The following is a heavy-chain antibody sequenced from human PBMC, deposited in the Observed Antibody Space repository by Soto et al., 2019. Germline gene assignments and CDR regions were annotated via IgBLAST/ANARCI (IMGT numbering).Heavy chain of an antibody. D-gene: IGHD3-22*01. J-gene: IGHJ3*02. CDR3: ARGDYYDSSGPFSDAFDI. V-gene: IGHV3-7*04. CDR1: GFTFSSHW. Sequence: PGGSLRLSCAASGFTFSSHWMSWVRQAPGKGLEWVANIKPDGSEKWYVDSVKGRITISRDNAKNSLYLQMNSLRAEDTAVYYCARGDYYDSSGPFSDAFDIWGQGTMVTVSS. CDR2: IKPDGSEK.